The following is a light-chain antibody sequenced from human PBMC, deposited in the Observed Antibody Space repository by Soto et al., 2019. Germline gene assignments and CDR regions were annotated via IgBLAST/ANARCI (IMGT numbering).Light chain of an antibody. CDR1: QTISSW. Sequence: DIQMTQSPSTLSGYVGDRFTIACRASQTISSWLAWYQQKPGKAPKLLSYKASTLKRGVPSRFSGSGSGTEFTLTISSLQPDDVATDYCQHSNSYSEAFGQGT. V-gene: IGKV1-5*03. CDR2: KAS. CDR3: QHSNSYSEA. J-gene: IGKJ1*01.